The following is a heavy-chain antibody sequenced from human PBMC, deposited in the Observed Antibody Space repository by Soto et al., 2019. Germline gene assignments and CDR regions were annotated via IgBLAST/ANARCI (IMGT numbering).Heavy chain of an antibody. V-gene: IGHV3-66*01. CDR1: GFTVSSNY. CDR3: ARYYDILTGKGSYYFDY. D-gene: IGHD3-9*01. Sequence: GSLRLSCAASGFTVSSNYMSWVRQAPGKGLEWVSVIYSGGSTYYADSVKGRFTISRDNSKNTLYLQMNSLRAEDTAVYYCARYYDILTGKGSYYFDYWGQGTLVTVSS. CDR2: IYSGGST. J-gene: IGHJ4*02.